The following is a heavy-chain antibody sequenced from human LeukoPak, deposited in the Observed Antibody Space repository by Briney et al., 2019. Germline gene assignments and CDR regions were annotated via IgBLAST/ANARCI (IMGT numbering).Heavy chain of an antibody. J-gene: IGHJ4*02. V-gene: IGHV1-69*05. D-gene: IGHD2-2*01. CDR2: IIPIFGTA. Sequence: ASVKVSCKASGGTFSSYAISWVRQAPGQGLEWMGGIIPIFGTANYAQKFQGRVTITTDESTSTAYMELSSLRSEDTAVYYCARGLSSIVVVPAAMGYWGQGTLVTVSS. CDR1: GGTFSSYA. CDR3: ARGLSSIVVVPAAMGY.